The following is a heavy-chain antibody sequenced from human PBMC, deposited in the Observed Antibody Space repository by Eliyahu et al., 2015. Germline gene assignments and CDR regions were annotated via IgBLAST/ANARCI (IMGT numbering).Heavy chain of an antibody. Sequence: QVQLVQSGTEVKQPGSSVRISCEASGGTFSPYGLSWVRQAPGQGLXWIGAKTPILHKTTYTQKFQGRVTITEDDSRTAAYLDLTSLTLDDTAIYYCARGDFGGNVWYYDYWGQGTQVIVSS. CDR1: GGTFSPYG. CDR2: KTPILHKT. CDR3: ARGDFGGNVWYYDY. J-gene: IGHJ4*02. D-gene: IGHD2/OR15-2a*01. V-gene: IGHV1-69*01.